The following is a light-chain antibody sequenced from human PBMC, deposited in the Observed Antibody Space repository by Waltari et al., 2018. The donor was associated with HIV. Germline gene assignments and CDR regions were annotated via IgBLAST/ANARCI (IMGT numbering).Light chain of an antibody. CDR3: GTWDSSLNLYV. CDR1: NSTLGTHF. Sequence: HSVLTQPPSVSAAPGQRVTISCSGDNSTLGTHFVSWYQQVPGRAPRLVIYDNEKRPPGIPDRFSASKAGMSATLGITGLQIVDEVDYYCGTWDSSLNLYVFGTGTTVAVL. CDR2: DNE. V-gene: IGLV1-51*01. J-gene: IGLJ1*01.